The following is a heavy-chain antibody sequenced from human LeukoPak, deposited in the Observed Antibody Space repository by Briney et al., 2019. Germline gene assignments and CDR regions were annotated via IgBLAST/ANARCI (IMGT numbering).Heavy chain of an antibody. D-gene: IGHD5-18*01. CDR1: GYTFTSYG. Sequence: GASVKVSCTASGYTFTSYGISWVRQAPGQGLEWMGWISAYNGNTNYAQKLQGRVTMTTDTSTSTAYMELRSLRSDDTAVYYCARVRGYSYGYLPYYGMDVWGQGTTVTVSS. CDR2: ISAYNGNT. V-gene: IGHV1-18*01. J-gene: IGHJ6*02. CDR3: ARVRGYSYGYLPYYGMDV.